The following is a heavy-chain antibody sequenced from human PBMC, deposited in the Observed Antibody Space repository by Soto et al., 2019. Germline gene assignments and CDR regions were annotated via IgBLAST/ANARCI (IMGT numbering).Heavy chain of an antibody. CDR1: GFTFSSYG. CDR2: ISYDGSNK. V-gene: IGHV3-30*18. D-gene: IGHD3-22*01. Sequence: QVQLVESGGGVVQPGRSLRLSCAASGFTFSSYGMHWVRQAPGKGLEWVAVISYDGSNKYYADSVKGRFTISRDNSKNTLYLQMNSLRAEDTAVYYCAKDWSSSGYWDDAFDIWGQGTRVTVSS. J-gene: IGHJ3*02. CDR3: AKDWSSSGYWDDAFDI.